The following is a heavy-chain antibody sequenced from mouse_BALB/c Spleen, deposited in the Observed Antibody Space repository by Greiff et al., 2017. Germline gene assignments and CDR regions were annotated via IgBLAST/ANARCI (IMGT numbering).Heavy chain of an antibody. CDR2: ISSGSSTI. D-gene: IGHD1-2*01. CDR3: ARNHYYGPSGLAY. V-gene: IGHV5-17*02. Sequence: EVKLVESGGGLVQPGGSRKLSCAASGFSFSSFGMHWVRQAPEKGLEWVAYISSGSSTIYYAATVKGRFTISRDNPKNTLFLQMTSLRSEDTAMYYCARNHYYGPSGLAYWGQGTLVTVSA. CDR1: GFSFSSFG. J-gene: IGHJ3*01.